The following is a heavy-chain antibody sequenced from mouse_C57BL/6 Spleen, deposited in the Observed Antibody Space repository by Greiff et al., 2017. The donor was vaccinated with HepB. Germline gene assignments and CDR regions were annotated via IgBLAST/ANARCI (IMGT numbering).Heavy chain of an antibody. D-gene: IGHD2-5*01. V-gene: IGHV2-2*01. J-gene: IGHJ1*03. Sequence: VQLVESGPGLVQPSQSLSITCTVSGFSLTSYGVHWVRQSPGKGLEWLGVIWSGGSTDYNAAFISRLSISKDNSKSQVFFKMNSLQADDTAIYYCARAYYSNYEGYFDVWGTGTTVTVSS. CDR3: ARAYYSNYEGYFDV. CDR2: IWSGGST. CDR1: GFSLTSYG.